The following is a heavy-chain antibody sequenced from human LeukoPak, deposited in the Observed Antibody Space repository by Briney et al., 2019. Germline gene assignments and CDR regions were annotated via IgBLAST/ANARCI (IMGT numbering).Heavy chain of an antibody. V-gene: IGHV1-2*02. J-gene: IGHJ4*02. Sequence: ASVKVSCKASGYNFTGYYMHWVRQAPGQGLEWMGWINPNSGGTNYAQKFQGRVGLTRDTSISTAYMELSSLKSDDTAVYYCARAPDRGYWGQGTLVTVSS. CDR1: GYNFTGYY. CDR3: ARAPDRGY. CDR2: INPNSGGT. D-gene: IGHD3-22*01.